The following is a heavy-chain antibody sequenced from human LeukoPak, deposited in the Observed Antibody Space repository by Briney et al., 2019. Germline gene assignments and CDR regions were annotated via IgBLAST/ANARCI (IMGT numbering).Heavy chain of an antibody. Sequence: GGSLRLSCAASGFTFSSYGMHWVRQAPGKGLEWVAVISYDGSNKYHADSVKGRFTISRDNSKNTLYLQMNSLRAEDTAVYYCASLPGAYYFDYWGQGTLVTVSS. CDR1: GFTFSSYG. D-gene: IGHD1-14*01. V-gene: IGHV3-30*03. J-gene: IGHJ4*02. CDR2: ISYDGSNK. CDR3: ASLPGAYYFDY.